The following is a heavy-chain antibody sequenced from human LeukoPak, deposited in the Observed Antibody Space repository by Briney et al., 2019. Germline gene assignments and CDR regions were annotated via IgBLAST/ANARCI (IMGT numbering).Heavy chain of an antibody. CDR2: IYYSGST. Sequence: PSETLSLTCTVSGGSISSYYWSWIRQPPGKGLEWIGYIYYSGSTNYNPSLKSRVTISVDTSKNQFSLKLSSVTAADTAVYYCARDGYSYNDAFDIWGQGTMVTVSS. V-gene: IGHV4-59*01. D-gene: IGHD5-18*01. CDR1: GGSISSYY. CDR3: ARDGYSYNDAFDI. J-gene: IGHJ3*02.